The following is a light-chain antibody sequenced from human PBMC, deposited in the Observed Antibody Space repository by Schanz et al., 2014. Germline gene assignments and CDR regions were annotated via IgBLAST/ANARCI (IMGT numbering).Light chain of an antibody. V-gene: IGKV3D-15*01. Sequence: EIVLTQSPGTLSLSPGERATLSCRASQSVHRNYLAWHQQKPGQAPRLLIYGTSIRATGIPDRFSGSGSGTEYTLTISSLQSEDSAFYYCQQYNNWRTFGQGTKVEIK. J-gene: IGKJ1*01. CDR2: GTS. CDR1: QSVHRN. CDR3: QQYNNWRT.